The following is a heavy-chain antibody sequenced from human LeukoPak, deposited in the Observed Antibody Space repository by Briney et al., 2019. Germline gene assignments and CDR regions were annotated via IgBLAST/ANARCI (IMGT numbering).Heavy chain of an antibody. Sequence: ASVKVSCTASGYTFTTYGISWVRQAPGQGLEWMGWISAYNGNTNYAQKLQGRVTMTTDASTSTAYMQLRSLRSDDTAVYYCARDLIAVRPGWFDPWGQGTLVSVSS. V-gene: IGHV1-18*01. CDR1: GYTFTTYG. J-gene: IGHJ5*02. D-gene: IGHD6-6*01. CDR3: ARDLIAVRPGWFDP. CDR2: ISAYNGNT.